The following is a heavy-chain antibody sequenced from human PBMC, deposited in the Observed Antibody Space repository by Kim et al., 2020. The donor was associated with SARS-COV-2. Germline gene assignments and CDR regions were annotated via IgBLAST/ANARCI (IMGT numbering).Heavy chain of an antibody. D-gene: IGHD5-12*01. CDR1: GFTFSSYG. Sequence: GGSLRLSCAASGFTFSSYGMHWVRQAPGKGLEWVAVIWYDGSNKYYADSVKGRFTISRDDSKNTLYLQMNSLSAEDTAVYYCASERGYSGYDTLGALDYWGQGTLVTVSS. CDR2: IWYDGSNK. CDR3: ASERGYSGYDTLGALDY. J-gene: IGHJ4*02. V-gene: IGHV3-33*01.